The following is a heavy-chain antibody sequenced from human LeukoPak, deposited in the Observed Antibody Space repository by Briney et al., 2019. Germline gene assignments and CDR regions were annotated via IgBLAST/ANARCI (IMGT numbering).Heavy chain of an antibody. J-gene: IGHJ4*02. D-gene: IGHD3-10*01. CDR1: GFTFSSYG. CDR2: INHSGST. V-gene: IGHV4-34*01. CDR3: ARGYGSGSYYGY. Sequence: GSLRLSCAASGFTFSSYGMHWIRQPPGKGLEWIGEINHSGSTNYNPSLKSRVTISVDTSKNQFSLKLSSVAAADTAVYYCARGYGSGSYYGYWGQGTLVTVSS.